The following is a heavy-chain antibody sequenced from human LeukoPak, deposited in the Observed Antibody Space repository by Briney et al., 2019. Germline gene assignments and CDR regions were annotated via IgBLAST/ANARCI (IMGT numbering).Heavy chain of an antibody. D-gene: IGHD6-6*01. CDR2: IYYSGST. CDR3: AREYSSSSPDY. CDR1: GGSISSYY. J-gene: IGHJ4*02. Sequence: SETLSLTCTVSGGSISSYYWGWIRQPPGKGLEWIGSIYYSGSTYYNPSLKSRVTISVDTSKNQFSLKLSSVTAADTAVYYCAREYSSSSPDYWGQGTLVTVSS. V-gene: IGHV4-39*07.